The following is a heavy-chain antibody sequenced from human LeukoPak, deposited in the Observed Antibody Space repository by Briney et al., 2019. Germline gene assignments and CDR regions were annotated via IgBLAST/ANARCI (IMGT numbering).Heavy chain of an antibody. CDR2: ISSSSSYI. CDR1: GFTFSSYS. Sequence: PAESLTLSCAASGFTFSSYSMNWVRQAPGKGLEWVSSISSSSSYIYYADSVKGRFTISRDNAKNSLYLQMNSLRAEDTAVYYCARDGGDYDILTGYGYWGEGTLVTVSS. CDR3: ARDGGDYDILTGYGY. D-gene: IGHD3-9*01. V-gene: IGHV3-21*04. J-gene: IGHJ4*02.